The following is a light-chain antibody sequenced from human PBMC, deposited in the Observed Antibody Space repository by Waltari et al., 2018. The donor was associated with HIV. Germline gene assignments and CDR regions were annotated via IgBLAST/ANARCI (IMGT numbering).Light chain of an antibody. J-gene: IGLJ2*01. CDR3: AAWDDSLNGPHVV. CDR1: SSDIGSNA. V-gene: IGLV1-44*01. CDR2: SNN. Sequence: QSVLTQPPSASETPGQRVAISCSGSSSDIGSNAVNWYQQPPGTAPKLLIYSNNQRPSGVPDRFSGSKSGTSASLAISGLQSEDEADYYCAAWDDSLNGPHVVFGGGTKLTVL.